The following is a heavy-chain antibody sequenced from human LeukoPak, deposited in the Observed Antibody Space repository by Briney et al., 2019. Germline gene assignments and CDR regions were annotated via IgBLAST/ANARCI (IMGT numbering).Heavy chain of an antibody. CDR3: ARVNLLTGYFDY. V-gene: IGHV3-7*01. D-gene: IGHD3-9*01. CDR2: IKQDGSEK. J-gene: IGHJ4*02. Sequence: PGGSLRLSCAASGFTFSSYEMNWVRQAPGKGLEWVANIKQDGSEKYYVDSVKGRFTISRDNAKNSLYLQMNSLRAEDTAVYYCARVNLLTGYFDYWGQGTLVTVSS. CDR1: GFTFSSYE.